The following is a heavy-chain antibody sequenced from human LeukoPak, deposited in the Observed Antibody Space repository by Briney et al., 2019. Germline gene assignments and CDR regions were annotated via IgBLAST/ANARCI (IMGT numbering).Heavy chain of an antibody. V-gene: IGHV3-23*01. CDR1: GFAFSFYA. J-gene: IGHJ6*02. CDR3: AKPISGGLAVTADWFHP. Sequence: GGSLRLSCAASGFAFSFYAMSWLRQPPGKGLEWVSTINANSGTTSYAASVRGRFTISRDNSKNTLYLQVNTLRADDTATYYCAKPISGGLAVTADWFHPWGQGTTVTVSS. CDR2: INANSGTT. D-gene: IGHD6-19*01.